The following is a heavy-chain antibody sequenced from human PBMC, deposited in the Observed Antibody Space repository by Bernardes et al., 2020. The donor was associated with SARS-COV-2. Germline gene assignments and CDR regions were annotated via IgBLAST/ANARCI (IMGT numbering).Heavy chain of an antibody. J-gene: IGHJ6*02. CDR3: AREVPKYRDSSGYAHYYYAMDV. CDR1: GFSFSDHY. Sequence: GGSLRLSCTTSGFSFSDHYLDWARQAPGKGLEWVGRLRTRLSNYTTRYAAPVEGRFTISRDDSGKSLFLEMNSLENEDTAVYYCAREVPKYRDSSGYAHYYYAMDVWGQGTTVTVSS. CDR2: LRTRLSNYTT. D-gene: IGHD3-22*01. V-gene: IGHV3-72*01.